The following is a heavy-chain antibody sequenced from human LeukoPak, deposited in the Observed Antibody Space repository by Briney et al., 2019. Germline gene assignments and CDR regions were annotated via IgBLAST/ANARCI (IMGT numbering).Heavy chain of an antibody. CDR1: GFTFSSYA. CDR3: AKRLGDY. D-gene: IGHD3-10*01. J-gene: IGHJ4*02. Sequence: GGSLRLSCAASGFTFSSYAMSWVRQAPGKGLEWVSSISGSGGTTYYADSVKGRFSISGDDSKNTLFLQMNSLRADDTAVYYCAKRLGDYWGQGTLVTVSP. V-gene: IGHV3-23*01. CDR2: ISGSGGTT.